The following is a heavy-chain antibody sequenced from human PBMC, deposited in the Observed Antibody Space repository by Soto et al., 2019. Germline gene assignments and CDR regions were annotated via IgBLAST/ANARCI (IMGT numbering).Heavy chain of an antibody. V-gene: IGHV3-23*01. CDR1: GFTFSSYA. J-gene: IGHJ6*02. D-gene: IGHD3-22*01. CDR3: AKADSSGYYSYYYYGMDV. Sequence: GGSLRLSCSASGFTFSSYAMSWVRQAPGKGLEWVSAISGSGGSTYYADSVKGRFTISRDNSKNTLYLQMNSLRAEDTAVYYCAKADSSGYYSYYYYGMDVWGQGTTVTVSS. CDR2: ISGSGGST.